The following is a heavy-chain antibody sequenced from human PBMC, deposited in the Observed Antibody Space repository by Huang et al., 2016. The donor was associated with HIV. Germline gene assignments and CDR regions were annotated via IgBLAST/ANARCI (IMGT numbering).Heavy chain of an antibody. CDR3: ARGSRQGKYYYGSGTAY. D-gene: IGHD3-10*01. J-gene: IGHJ4*02. V-gene: IGHV3-74*01. CDR2: SNSEGSST. CDR1: GFTFSSYW. Sequence: EVQLVESGGGLVQPGGSLRLSCAASGFTFSSYWMHWVRQVPGKGLGWVSHSNSEGSSTSYADSVKGRFTISRDNAKNTLYLQMNSLRAEDTAVYYCARGSRQGKYYYGSGTAYWGQGTLVTVSS.